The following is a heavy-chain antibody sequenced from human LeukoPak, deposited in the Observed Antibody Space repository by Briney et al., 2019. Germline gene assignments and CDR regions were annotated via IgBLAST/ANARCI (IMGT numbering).Heavy chain of an antibody. Sequence: VASVKVSCKASGYTFTSYDINWVRQATGQGLEWMGWMNPNSGNTGYAQKFQGGVTMTRNTSISTAYMELSSLRSEDTAVYYCASGVAARPFYYYGMDVWGQGTTVTVSS. J-gene: IGHJ6*02. CDR3: ASGVAARPFYYYGMDV. CDR2: MNPNSGNT. D-gene: IGHD6-6*01. V-gene: IGHV1-8*01. CDR1: GYTFTSYD.